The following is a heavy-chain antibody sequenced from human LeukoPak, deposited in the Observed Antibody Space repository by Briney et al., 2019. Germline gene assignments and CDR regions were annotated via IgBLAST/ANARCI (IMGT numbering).Heavy chain of an antibody. CDR1: GGTLSSYA. D-gene: IGHD6-19*01. J-gene: IGHJ4*02. Sequence: ASVTVSCKPSGGTLSSYAISWVRQAPGPALEWTGGIIPIFCTANYAQKFQGRVTITTDESTSTAYMELSSLRSEDTAVYYCAREVAVAGHFDYWGQGTLVTVSS. V-gene: IGHV1-69*05. CDR2: IIPIFCTA. CDR3: AREVAVAGHFDY.